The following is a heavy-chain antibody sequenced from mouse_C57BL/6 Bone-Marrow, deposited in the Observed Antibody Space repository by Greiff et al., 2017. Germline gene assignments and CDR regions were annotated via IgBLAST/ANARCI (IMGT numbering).Heavy chain of an antibody. J-gene: IGHJ2*01. D-gene: IGHD2-3*01. V-gene: IGHV1-50*01. CDR1: GYTFTSYW. CDR3: ARSDGYQHD. CDR2: IDPSDSYT. Sequence: QVQLQQPGAELVKPGASVKLSCKASGYTFTSYWMQWVKQRPGQGLEWIGEIDPSDSYTNYNQKFKGKATLTVDTSSSSAYMQLSSLTSEDSAVCYCARSDGYQHDWGQGTTLTVSS.